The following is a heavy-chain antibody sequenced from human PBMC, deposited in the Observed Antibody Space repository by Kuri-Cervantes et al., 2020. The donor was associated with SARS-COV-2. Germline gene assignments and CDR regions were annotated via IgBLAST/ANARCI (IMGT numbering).Heavy chain of an antibody. CDR3: VREGRIQSWLALDI. CDR1: GFTFDDYA. J-gene: IGHJ3*02. CDR2: ISGDGGST. V-gene: IGHV3-43*02. D-gene: IGHD5-18*01. Sequence: GGSLRLSCAASGFTFDDYAMHWVRQAPGKGLEWVSLISGDGGSTYYADSVKGRFTISRDNSKNSLYLQMNRLRTEDSALYYCVREGRIQSWLALDIWGQGKMVTVSS.